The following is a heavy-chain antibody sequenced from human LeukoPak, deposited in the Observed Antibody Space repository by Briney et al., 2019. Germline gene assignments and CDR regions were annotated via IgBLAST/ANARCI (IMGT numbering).Heavy chain of an antibody. J-gene: IGHJ3*02. CDR2: SNPNSGGT. D-gene: IGHD2-2*02. V-gene: IGHV1-2*02. CDR1: GYTFTGYY. CDR3: ARDRRTSCYTGCAFDI. Sequence: GASVKVSCKASGYTFTGYYMHWVRQAPGQGLEWMGWSNPNSGGTNYAQKFQGRVTMTRDTSISTAYMELSRLRSDDTAVYYCARDRRTSCYTGCAFDIWGQGTMVTVSS.